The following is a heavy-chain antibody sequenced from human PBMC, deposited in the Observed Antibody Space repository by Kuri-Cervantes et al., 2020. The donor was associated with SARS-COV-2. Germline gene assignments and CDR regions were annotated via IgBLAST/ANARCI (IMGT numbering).Heavy chain of an antibody. Sequence: ASVKVSCKASGGTFSTYAITWVRQAPGQGLEWIGGIIPFVTSPYYAQKFQGRVTIATDASTGTAYMELSSLISEDTAMYYCARDPHGFDYWGQGTLVTVSS. J-gene: IGHJ4*02. CDR2: IIPFVTSP. CDR3: ARDPHGFDY. CDR1: GGTFSTYA. V-gene: IGHV1-69*05.